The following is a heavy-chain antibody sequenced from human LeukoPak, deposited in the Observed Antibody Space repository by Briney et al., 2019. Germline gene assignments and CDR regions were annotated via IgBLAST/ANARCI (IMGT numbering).Heavy chain of an antibody. CDR1: GFSFSSYS. CDR2: ISSGGGTI. Sequence: GGSLRLSCEASGFSFSSYSMNWVRQAPVKVLEWVSYISSGGGTIYYADSVKGRFTISRDNAKSSLYLQMESLRPEDTAVYYCARGATVGASRFDYWGQGILVTVSS. V-gene: IGHV3-48*03. J-gene: IGHJ4*02. CDR3: ARGATVGASRFDY. D-gene: IGHD1-26*01.